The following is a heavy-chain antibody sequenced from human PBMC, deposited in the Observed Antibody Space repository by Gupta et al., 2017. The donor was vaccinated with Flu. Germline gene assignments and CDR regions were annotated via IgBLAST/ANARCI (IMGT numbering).Heavy chain of an antibody. D-gene: IGHD3-22*01. CDR3: ATYYDTSGYQT. J-gene: IGHJ5*02. CDR2: ISSSSRTI. CDR1: GFTFSSYS. V-gene: IGHV3-48*01. Sequence: EVQLVESGGGLVQPGGSLRLSCAASGFTFSSYSMNWVRQVPGKGLEWVSYISSSSRTIYYADSVKGRFTISRDNAKNTVYLQMNSLRVEDTAVYYCATYYDTSGYQTWGQGTLVSFSS.